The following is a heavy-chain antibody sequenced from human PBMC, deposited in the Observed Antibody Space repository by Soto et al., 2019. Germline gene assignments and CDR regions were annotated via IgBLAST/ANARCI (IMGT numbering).Heavy chain of an antibody. Sequence: QVQLVESGGGVVQPGRSLRLSCAASGFTFSSYAMHWVRQAPGKGLEWVAVISYDGSNKYYADSEKGRFTISRDNSKNTLYLQMNSLRAEDTAVYYCARERSALRFLEWLPDYFDYWGQGTLVTVSS. D-gene: IGHD3-3*01. CDR3: ARERSALRFLEWLPDYFDY. CDR1: GFTFSSYA. J-gene: IGHJ4*02. CDR2: ISYDGSNK. V-gene: IGHV3-30-3*01.